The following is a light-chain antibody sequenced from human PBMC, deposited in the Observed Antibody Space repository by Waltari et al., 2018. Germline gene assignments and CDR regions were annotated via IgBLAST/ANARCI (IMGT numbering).Light chain of an antibody. CDR3: QVWDANNEPGL. CDR2: YDS. V-gene: IGLV3-21*01. CDR1: NIGTKS. Sequence: SYVLTQPPSVSVAPGETARITCGGNNIGTKSVHWYRQKAGQAPVLVISYDSDRPSGSPDRFSGSNSGDTATLTISRVEAGDEADYYCQVWDANNEPGLFGTGTEVTV. J-gene: IGLJ1*01.